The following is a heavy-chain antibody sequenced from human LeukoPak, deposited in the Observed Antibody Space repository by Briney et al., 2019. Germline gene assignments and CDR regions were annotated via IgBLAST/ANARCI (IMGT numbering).Heavy chain of an antibody. V-gene: IGHV1-2*02. CDR2: INPNSGGT. Sequence: GASVKVSCKAYGYTFTDYYMHWVRRAPGQGLEWMGWINPNSGGTNYAQKFQGRVTMTRDTSLSTAYMELSRLRSDDTAVYYCAREGPIVGATHLVDYWGQGTLVTVSS. D-gene: IGHD1-26*01. CDR3: AREGPIVGATHLVDY. CDR1: GYTFTDYY. J-gene: IGHJ4*02.